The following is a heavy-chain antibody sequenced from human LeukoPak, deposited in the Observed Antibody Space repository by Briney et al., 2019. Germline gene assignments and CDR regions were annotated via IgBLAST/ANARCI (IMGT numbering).Heavy chain of an antibody. D-gene: IGHD6-13*01. CDR3: ASGAAAGTEVDY. CDR1: GFTFSSHA. V-gene: IGHV3-48*01. J-gene: IGHJ4*02. Sequence: GGSLRLSCTPSGFTFSSHAMSWVRQAPGKGLEWVSYISSSTSTIYYADSVKGRFTISRDNAKNSLYLQMNSLRAEDTAVYYCASGAAAGTEVDYWGQGTLVTVSS. CDR2: ISSSTSTI.